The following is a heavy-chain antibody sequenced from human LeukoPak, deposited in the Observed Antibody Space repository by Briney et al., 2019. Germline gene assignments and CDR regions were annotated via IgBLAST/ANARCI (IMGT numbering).Heavy chain of an antibody. D-gene: IGHD2-8*02. V-gene: IGHV3-7*03. CDR2: IKQDGSEK. CDR1: GFTFSDYW. CDR3: ARGYCTATDCHGGWWFHL. Sequence: GGSLRLSCETSGFTFSDYWMSWVRQAPGKGLEWVANIKQDGSEKYYVDSVKGRFTVSRDNAKNSLYLQMSSLRAEDTAVYFCARGYCTATDCHGGWWFHLWGQGTLVSVSS. J-gene: IGHJ5*02.